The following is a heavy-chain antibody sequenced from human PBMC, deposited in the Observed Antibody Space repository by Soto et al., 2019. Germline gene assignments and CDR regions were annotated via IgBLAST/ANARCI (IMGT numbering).Heavy chain of an antibody. J-gene: IGHJ5*01. V-gene: IGHV4-39*01. CDR3: ARRERYYGSPGWFDP. CDR1: GASINNFAYY. D-gene: IGHD3-10*01. CDR2: VYYNENT. Sequence: SETLSLTCSVSGASINNFAYYWGWIRQPPGKGLEWIGTVYYNENTYYNPSLKSRVAISVDTAKNQFSLSLRSVTAADTAIYFCARRERYYGSPGWFDPWGQGTLVTVSP.